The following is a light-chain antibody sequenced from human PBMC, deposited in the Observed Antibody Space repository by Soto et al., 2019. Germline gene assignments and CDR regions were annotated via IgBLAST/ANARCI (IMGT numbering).Light chain of an antibody. V-gene: IGLV4-69*01. CDR2: LNSDGSH. J-gene: IGLJ2*01. Sequence: QLVLTQSPSASASLGASVKLTCTLSSGHSSYAIAWHQQQPEKGPRYLMKLNSDGSHNKGGGIPDRFSGSSSGAERYLTISSLQSEDEADYYCQTWGTGVVFGGGTQLTVL. CDR1: SGHSSYA. CDR3: QTWGTGVV.